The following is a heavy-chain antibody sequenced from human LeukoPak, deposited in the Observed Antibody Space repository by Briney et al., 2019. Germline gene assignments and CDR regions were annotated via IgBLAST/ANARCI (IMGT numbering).Heavy chain of an antibody. V-gene: IGHV3-21*01. CDR1: GFTFSSYS. CDR3: ASYPPMSSSWYGSWYYYYMDV. Sequence: PGGSLRLSCAASGFTFSSYSMNWVRQAPGKGLEWVSSISSSSSYIYYADSVKGRFTISRDNAKNSLYLQMNSLRAEDTAVYYCASYPPMSSSWYGSWYYYYMDVWGKGTTVTVSS. J-gene: IGHJ6*03. CDR2: ISSSSSYI. D-gene: IGHD6-13*01.